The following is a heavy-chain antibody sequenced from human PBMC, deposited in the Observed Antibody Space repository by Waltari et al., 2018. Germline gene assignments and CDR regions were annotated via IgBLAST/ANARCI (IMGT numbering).Heavy chain of an antibody. CDR3: ARRVTLSGFDF. CDR2: IHHSGAT. J-gene: IGHJ4*01. Sequence: QMQLQESGPRLVKPSQTLSLTCTVSGGPMNRGDDNWNWTRQQPGKGPEWIGYIHHSGATYFNPSLQSRLSMSVDTSKNQFSLRLTSVTAADTAIYYCARRVTLSGFDFWGQGTLVTVSS. V-gene: IGHV4-31*03. CDR1: GGPMNRGDDN. D-gene: IGHD3-16*02.